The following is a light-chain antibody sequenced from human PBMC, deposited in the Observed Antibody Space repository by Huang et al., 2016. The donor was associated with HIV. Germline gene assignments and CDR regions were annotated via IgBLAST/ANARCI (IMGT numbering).Light chain of an antibody. CDR1: QNIGDN. Sequence: EIVMTQSPATLSVSPGERATLSCRASQNIGDNLTWYHHKPGQAPRLLISGASTRATGIPPRFSGSGSGTEFTLTISGLESEDFAVYYCQQFNNWPPRFTFGPGTTVDVK. CDR3: QQFNNWPPRFT. J-gene: IGKJ3*01. V-gene: IGKV3-15*01. CDR2: GAS.